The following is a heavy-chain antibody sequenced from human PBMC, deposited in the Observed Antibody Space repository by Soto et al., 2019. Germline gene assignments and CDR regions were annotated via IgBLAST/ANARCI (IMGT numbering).Heavy chain of an antibody. CDR2: ISWNTASK. CDR1: GFTFDDYA. V-gene: IGHV3-9*01. CDR3: ARAPSRNSGWFYFDY. J-gene: IGHJ4*02. D-gene: IGHD6-13*01. Sequence: PGGSLRLSXAASGFTFDDYAMHWVRQVPGKGLEWVSGISWNTASKFYAGSVRGRFTISRDNAKSSLYLQMNSLGSDDTALYYCARAPSRNSGWFYFDYWGPGTLVTVSS.